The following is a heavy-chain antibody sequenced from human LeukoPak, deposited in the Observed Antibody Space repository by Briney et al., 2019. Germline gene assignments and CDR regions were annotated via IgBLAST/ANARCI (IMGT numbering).Heavy chain of an antibody. D-gene: IGHD3-10*01. Sequence: SETLSLTCTVSGGSISSYYWSWIRRPPGKGLEWIAYTHYSGHTDYNPSLKSRLTISVDTTKNQFSLKLTSMTAADTAVYYCARQRGSVGAFEVWGQGTIVTVSS. CDR2: THYSGHT. V-gene: IGHV4-59*08. CDR1: GGSISSYY. CDR3: ARQRGSVGAFEV. J-gene: IGHJ3*01.